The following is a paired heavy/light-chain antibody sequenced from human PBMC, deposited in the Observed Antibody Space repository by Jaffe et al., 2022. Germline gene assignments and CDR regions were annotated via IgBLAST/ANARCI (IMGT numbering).Light chain of an antibody. Sequence: DIQMTQSPSSLSASVGDRVTITCQASQDISNYLNWYQQKPGKAPKLLIYDASNLETGVPSRFSGSGSGTDFTFTISSLQPEDIATYYCQQYDNLPPLITFGQGTRLEIK. CDR1: QDISNY. J-gene: IGKJ5*01. V-gene: IGKV1-33*01. CDR3: QQYDNLPPLIT. CDR2: DAS.
Heavy chain of an antibody. J-gene: IGHJ4*02. V-gene: IGHV3-30*02. CDR1: GFTFSSYG. D-gene: IGHD3-9*01. Sequence: QVQLVESGGGVVQPGGSLRLSCAASGFTFSSYGMHWVRQAPGKGLEWVAFIRYDGSNKYYADSVKGRFTISRDNSKNTLYLQMNSLRAEDTAVYYCAKARGRTVRYFDWLSGYWGQGTLVTVSS. CDR3: AKARGRTVRYFDWLSGY. CDR2: IRYDGSNK.